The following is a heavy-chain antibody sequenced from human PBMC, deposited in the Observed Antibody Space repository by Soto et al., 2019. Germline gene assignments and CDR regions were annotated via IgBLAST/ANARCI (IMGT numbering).Heavy chain of an antibody. V-gene: IGHV3-7*03. J-gene: IGHJ4*02. D-gene: IGHD5-12*01. Sequence: VQLVESGGGLVQPGGSLRLSCAASGFTFSSNWMSWVRQAPGKGLEWVANIKRDGSEKYYVDSVKGRFTISRDNAKNSLYLQMNSLRADDTAVYYCASLEWENSCYADYWGLGTQVTVSS. CDR3: ASLEWENSCYADY. CDR2: IKRDGSEK. CDR1: GFTFSSNW.